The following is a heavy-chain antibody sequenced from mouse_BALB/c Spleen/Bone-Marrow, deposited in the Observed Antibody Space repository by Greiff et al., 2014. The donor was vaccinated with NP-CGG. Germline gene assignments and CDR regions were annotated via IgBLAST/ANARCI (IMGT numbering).Heavy chain of an antibody. Sequence: QVQLKESGPELVKPGASVKMSCKASGYTFTSYYIHWVKQRPGQGLEWIGWIYPGDGSTKYNEKFKGKTTLTADKSSSTVYMLLSSLTSEDSAIYFCARDDYDYWGQGTLVTVSA. CDR1: GYTFTSYY. V-gene: IGHV1S56*01. J-gene: IGHJ3*01. CDR2: IYPGDGST. CDR3: ARDDYDY. D-gene: IGHD2-4*01.